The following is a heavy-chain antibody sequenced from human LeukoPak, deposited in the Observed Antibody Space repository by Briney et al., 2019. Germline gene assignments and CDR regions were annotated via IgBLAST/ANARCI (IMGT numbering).Heavy chain of an antibody. CDR1: GFTFSSYW. J-gene: IGHJ4*02. D-gene: IGHD6-13*01. V-gene: IGHV3-74*01. Sequence: PGGSLRLSCAASGFTFSSYWMHWVRQPPGKGLVWVSHIKTDGSITNYVDSVEGRFTISRDNSKNTLYLQMNSLRAEDTAVYFCVRVSAAGDFDSWGQGTLVTVSS. CDR3: VRVSAAGDFDS. CDR2: IKTDGSIT.